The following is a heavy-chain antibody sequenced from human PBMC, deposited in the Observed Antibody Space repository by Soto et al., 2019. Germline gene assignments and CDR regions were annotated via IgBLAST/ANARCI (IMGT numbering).Heavy chain of an antibody. D-gene: IGHD3-10*01. V-gene: IGHV1-18*01. Sequence: QVQMVQSGAEVKEPGASVKVSCKASGYSFSSHGLSWVRQAPGQGLEWMGWISVYNGNTKYAQKFQDRVTLTRDTSTSTAYMELRSLRSDDTAVYFCTRESGGATHFDYFYYWGQGTLVTVSS. CDR1: GYSFSSHG. CDR2: ISVYNGNT. CDR3: TRESGGATHFDYFYY. J-gene: IGHJ4*02.